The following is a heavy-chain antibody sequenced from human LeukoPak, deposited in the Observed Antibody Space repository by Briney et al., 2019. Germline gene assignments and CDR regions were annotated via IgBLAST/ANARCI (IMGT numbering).Heavy chain of an antibody. Sequence: GRSLRLSCAASGFTFDDYVMHWVRQAPGKGLEWVSGISWNSGSIGYADSVKGRFTISRDNAKNSLYLQMNSLRAEDTALYCCAKVFYGDYVRYPFDYWGQGTLVTVSS. J-gene: IGHJ4*02. CDR3: AKVFYGDYVRYPFDY. V-gene: IGHV3-9*01. CDR1: GFTFDDYV. D-gene: IGHD4-17*01. CDR2: ISWNSGSI.